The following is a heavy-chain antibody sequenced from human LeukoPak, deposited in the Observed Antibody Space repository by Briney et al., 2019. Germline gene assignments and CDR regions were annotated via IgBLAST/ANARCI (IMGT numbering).Heavy chain of an antibody. CDR2: ISSSSSYI. V-gene: IGHV3-21*01. D-gene: IGHD2-8*01. Sequence: PGGSLRLSCAASGFTVSSNYMSWVRQAPGKGLEWVSSISSSSSYIYYADSVKGRFTISRDNAKNSLYLRMNSLRAEDTAVYYCARVGVARSGYWFDPWGQGTLVTVSS. J-gene: IGHJ5*02. CDR1: GFTVSSNY. CDR3: ARVGVARSGYWFDP.